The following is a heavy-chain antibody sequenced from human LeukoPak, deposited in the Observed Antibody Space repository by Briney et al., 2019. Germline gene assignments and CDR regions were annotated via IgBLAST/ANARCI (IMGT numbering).Heavy chain of an antibody. Sequence: SVKVSCKASGGTFSSYAISWVRQAPGQGLEWMGGIIPIFGTANYAQKFQGRVTITTDESTNTAYMELSSLRSEDTAVYYCAREKASGFGGSPARYFDYWGQGTLVTVSS. V-gene: IGHV1-69*05. J-gene: IGHJ4*02. CDR2: IIPIFGTA. CDR1: GGTFSSYA. D-gene: IGHD3-16*01. CDR3: AREKASGFGGSPARYFDY.